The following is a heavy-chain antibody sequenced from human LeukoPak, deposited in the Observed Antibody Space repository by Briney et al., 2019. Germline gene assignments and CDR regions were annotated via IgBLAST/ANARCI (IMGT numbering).Heavy chain of an antibody. D-gene: IGHD5-18*01. CDR1: GGSFSGYY. CDR3: ARVNTAMAEFDY. V-gene: IGHV4-34*01. J-gene: IGHJ4*02. CDR2: INHSGST. Sequence: SETLSLTCAVYGGSFSGYYWSWIRQPPGKGLEWIGEINHSGSTNYNPSLKSRVTISVDTSKKQFSLKLSSVTAADTAVYYCARVNTAMAEFDYWGQGTLVTVSS.